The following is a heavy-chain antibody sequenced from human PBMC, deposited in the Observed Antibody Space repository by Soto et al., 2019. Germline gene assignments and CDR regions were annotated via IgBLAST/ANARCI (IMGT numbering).Heavy chain of an antibody. D-gene: IGHD6-13*01. CDR2: IYYSGST. CDR3: ARDGSGSSWYRQGDNWFDP. V-gene: IGHV4-59*01. CDR1: GGSISSYY. J-gene: IGHJ5*02. Sequence: SETLSLTCTVSGGSISSYYWSWIRQPPGKGLEWIGYIYYSGSTNYNPSLKSRVTISVDTSKNQFSLKLSSVTAADTAVYYCARDGSGSSWYRQGDNWFDPWGQGTLVTVSS.